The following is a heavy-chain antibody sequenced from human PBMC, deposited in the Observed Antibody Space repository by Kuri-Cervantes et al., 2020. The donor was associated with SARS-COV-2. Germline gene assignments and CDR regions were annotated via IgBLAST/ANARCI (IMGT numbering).Heavy chain of an antibody. CDR1: GGSINNYY. Sequence: GSLRLSCTVSGGSINNYYWSWTRQPPGKGLEWIGYISYSGNTNYNPSLKSRVTISIDTAKNRFSLKLRSVTAADTAVYYCARDILSSDSWSGYYRPPGRWFDPWGQGTLVTVS. J-gene: IGHJ5*02. V-gene: IGHV4-59*01. CDR2: ISYSGNT. D-gene: IGHD3-3*01. CDR3: ARDILSSDSWSGYYRPPGRWFDP.